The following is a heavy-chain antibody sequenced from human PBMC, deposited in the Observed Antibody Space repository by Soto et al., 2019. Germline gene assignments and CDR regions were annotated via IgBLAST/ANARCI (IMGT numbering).Heavy chain of an antibody. V-gene: IGHV3-21*01. J-gene: IGHJ6*02. CDR3: TRDRSSFMRGRIRGPYGGLDV. Sequence: QLVESGGGLVKPGGSLRVSCAASRFAFSSYSMHWVRQAPMKGLEWVASINSVASYVYYADSVEGRFTISRDNAKNSVELQRNSPRAEDTAVYYCTRDRSSFMRGRIRGPYGGLDVWGQGTTVLVS. CDR1: RFAFSSYS. D-gene: IGHD3-10*01. CDR2: INSVASYV.